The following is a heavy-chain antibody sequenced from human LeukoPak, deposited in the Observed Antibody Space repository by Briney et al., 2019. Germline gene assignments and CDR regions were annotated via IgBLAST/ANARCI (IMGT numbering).Heavy chain of an antibody. Sequence: GGSLRLSCAASGFTVSSNSMSWVRQAPGKGLEWISVIYSGGSTYYADSVKGRFTISRDNSKNTLYLQMNSLRVEDTAVYYCARSHRGAYYYYGMDVWGQGTAVTVSS. CDR1: GFTVSSNS. J-gene: IGHJ6*02. CDR2: IYSGGST. V-gene: IGHV3-66*01. CDR3: ARSHRGAYYYYGMDV.